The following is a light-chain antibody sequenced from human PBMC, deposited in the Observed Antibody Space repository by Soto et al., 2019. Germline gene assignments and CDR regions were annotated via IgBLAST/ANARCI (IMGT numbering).Light chain of an antibody. J-gene: IGKJ1*01. V-gene: IGKV1-5*03. CDR1: QYISSW. Sequence: DIQMTQSPSTLSASVGDRVTITCRASQYISSWLAWYQQKPGKAPKLLIYKASSLESGVPSRFSGIRSGTEFTLTISSLQPDDFATYYCQQYNSQRTFGQGTKVEIK. CDR3: QQYNSQRT. CDR2: KAS.